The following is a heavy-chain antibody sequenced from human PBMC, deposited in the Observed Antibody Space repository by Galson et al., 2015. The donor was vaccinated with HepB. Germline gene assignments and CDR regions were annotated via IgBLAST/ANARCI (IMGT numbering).Heavy chain of an antibody. V-gene: IGHV1-69*13. CDR2: IIPIFGIA. CDR3: ARGGYYYGSGSYLPLRGSGAFDI. CDR1: GYTFTSYG. Sequence: SVKVSCKASGYTFTSYGISWVRQAPGQGLEWMGGIIPIFGIANYAQKFQGRVTITADESTSTAYMELSSLRSEDTAVYYCARGGYYYGSGSYLPLRGSGAFDIWGQGTMVTVSS. J-gene: IGHJ3*02. D-gene: IGHD3-10*01.